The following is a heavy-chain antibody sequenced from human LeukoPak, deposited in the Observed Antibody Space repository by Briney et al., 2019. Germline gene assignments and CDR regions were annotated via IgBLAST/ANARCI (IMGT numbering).Heavy chain of an antibody. V-gene: IGHV5-51*01. Sequence: GESLKISCKGSGYSFTSYWIGWVRQMPRKGLEWMGIIYPGDSDTRYSPSFQGQVTISADKSISTAYLQWSSLKASDTAMYYCARQARENYDFWSGYDTDFDYWGQGTLVTVSS. CDR1: GYSFTSYW. J-gene: IGHJ4*02. CDR3: ARQARENYDFWSGYDTDFDY. D-gene: IGHD3-3*01. CDR2: IYPGDSDT.